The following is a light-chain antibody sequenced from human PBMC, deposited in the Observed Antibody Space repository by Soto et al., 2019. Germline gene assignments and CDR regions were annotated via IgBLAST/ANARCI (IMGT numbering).Light chain of an antibody. Sequence: EIVLTQSPGTLSLSPGERATLSCRASQSVSSSYLAWYQQKPGQAPRLLIYGSSSRATDIPDRFSGSESGTDFTLTISRLEPEDFAVYYCQQYGRPPFTFGPGTKVDIK. CDR2: GSS. CDR1: QSVSSSY. V-gene: IGKV3-20*01. J-gene: IGKJ3*01. CDR3: QQYGRPPFT.